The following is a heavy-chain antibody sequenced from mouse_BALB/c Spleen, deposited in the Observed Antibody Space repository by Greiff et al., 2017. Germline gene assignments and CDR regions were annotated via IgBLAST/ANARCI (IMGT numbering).Heavy chain of an antibody. CDR1: GFSLTSYG. J-gene: IGHJ2*01. CDR2: IWAGGST. V-gene: IGHV2-9*02. Sequence: VMLVESGPGLVAPSQSLSITCTVSGFSLTSYGVHWVRQPPGKGLEWPGVIWAGGSTNYNSALMSRLSISKDNSKSQVFLKMNSLQTDDTAMYYCARDEYGNRFFDYWGQGTTLTVSS. D-gene: IGHD2-1*01. CDR3: ARDEYGNRFFDY.